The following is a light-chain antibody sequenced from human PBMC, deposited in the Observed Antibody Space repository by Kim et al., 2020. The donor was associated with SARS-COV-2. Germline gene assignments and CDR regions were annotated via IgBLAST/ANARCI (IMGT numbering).Light chain of an antibody. J-gene: IGLJ2*01. Sequence: TVTISCTRSSGSFASNYVQWYQQRPGSAPTTVIYEDNQRPSGVPDRFSGSIDSSSNSASLTISGLKTEDEADYYCQSYDSSNHVVFGGGTQLTVL. CDR1: SGSFASNY. CDR2: EDN. V-gene: IGLV6-57*03. CDR3: QSYDSSNHVV.